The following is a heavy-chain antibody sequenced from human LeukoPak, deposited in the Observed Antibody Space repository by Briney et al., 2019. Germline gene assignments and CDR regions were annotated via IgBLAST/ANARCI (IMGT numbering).Heavy chain of an antibody. CDR3: ARGSQAEYTYGLYHY. Sequence: PSQTLSLTCTVSGGSINTGDYYSSWIRQHPGKGLEWIGYIHYSGSTYYNPSLRSRVTISGDTSKNQFSLKLISVTAADTAVYYCARGSQAEYTYGLYHYWGQGTLVTVSS. CDR2: IHYSGST. V-gene: IGHV4-31*03. J-gene: IGHJ4*02. D-gene: IGHD5-18*01. CDR1: GGSINTGDYY.